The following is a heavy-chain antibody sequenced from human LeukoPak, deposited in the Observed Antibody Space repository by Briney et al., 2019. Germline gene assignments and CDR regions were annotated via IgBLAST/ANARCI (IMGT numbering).Heavy chain of an antibody. CDR3: AKGDSSGWYYFDY. CDR1: GFTVSSNY. CDR2: IRSDGST. J-gene: IGHJ4*02. D-gene: IGHD6-19*01. Sequence: GGSLRLSCTASGFTVSSNYMSWVRQAPGKGLEWVSVIRSDGSTNHADSVKGRFTISRDNSKNTLYLQMNSLRAEDTAVYYCAKGDSSGWYYFDYWGQGTLVTVSS. V-gene: IGHV3-53*01.